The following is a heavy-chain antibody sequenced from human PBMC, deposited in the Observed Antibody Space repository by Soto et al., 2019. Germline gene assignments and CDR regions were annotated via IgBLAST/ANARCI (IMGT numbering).Heavy chain of an antibody. CDR3: ARGIYDFWSGDTQDYYMDV. D-gene: IGHD3-3*01. CDR2: IYYSGST. CDR1: GGSISSYY. Sequence: SETLSLTCTVSGGSISSYYWSWIRQPPGKGLEWIGYIYYSGSTNYNPSLKSRVTISVDTSKNQFSLKLSSVTAADTAVYYCARGIYDFWSGDTQDYYMDVWGKGTTVTVSS. J-gene: IGHJ6*03. V-gene: IGHV4-59*01.